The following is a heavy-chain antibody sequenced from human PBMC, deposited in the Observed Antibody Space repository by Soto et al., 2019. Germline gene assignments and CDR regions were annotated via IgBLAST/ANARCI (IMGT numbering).Heavy chain of an antibody. CDR3: AGVRRSPYGLDV. D-gene: IGHD3-16*01. CDR1: GYVFTDHY. Sequence: ASVKVSCQASGYVFTDHYIYWLRQAPGQGLEWMGWINPISGDTAYAQKFQGRVIMTRDTSIPTAYMDLSRLKSDDTAVYYCAGVRRSPYGLDVWGQGTTVTVSS. J-gene: IGHJ6*02. CDR2: INPISGDT. V-gene: IGHV1-2*02.